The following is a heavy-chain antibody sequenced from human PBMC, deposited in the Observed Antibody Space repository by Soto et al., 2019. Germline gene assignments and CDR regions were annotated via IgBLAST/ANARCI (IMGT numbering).Heavy chain of an antibody. CDR3: ARQGFGQLHGLVDV. J-gene: IGHJ6*02. Sequence: SETLSLTCTVSGVSITRHYCSWFRQPPGKGLEWIGYIHHSGSTSYNPSLKSRVTMSVDTSKNQFSLKVSSVTAADTALYYCARQGFGQLHGLVDVWGPGTTVTVSS. V-gene: IGHV4-59*08. D-gene: IGHD3-10*01. CDR1: GVSITRHY. CDR2: IHHSGST.